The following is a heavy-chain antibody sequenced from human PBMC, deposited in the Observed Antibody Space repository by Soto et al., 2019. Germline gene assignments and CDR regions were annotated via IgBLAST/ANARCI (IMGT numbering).Heavy chain of an antibody. J-gene: IGHJ4*02. CDR3: ASQRYCSGGSCYCPFDY. V-gene: IGHV3-23*01. CDR2: ISGSGGST. CDR1: GFPFSSYA. D-gene: IGHD2-15*01. Sequence: GGSLRLSCAASGFPFSSYAMSWVRQAPGKGLEWVSAISGSGGSTYYADSVKGRFTISRDNSKNTLYLQMNSLRAEDTAVYYCASQRYCSGGSCYCPFDYWGQGTLVTVSS.